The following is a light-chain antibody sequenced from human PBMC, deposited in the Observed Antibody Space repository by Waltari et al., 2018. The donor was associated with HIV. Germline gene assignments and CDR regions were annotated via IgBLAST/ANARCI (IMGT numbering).Light chain of an antibody. CDR1: QNVITN. CDR2: GAS. V-gene: IGKV3-15*01. CDR3: QQYNQWPRT. Sequence: EIVLTQSPATLSVSPGERVTLSCRASQNVITNLAWYQQTPGQPPRLLIYGASSRATGIPARFSGGGSGTEFTLTINSLQSEDFTFYYCQQYNQWPRTVGQGTKV. J-gene: IGKJ1*01.